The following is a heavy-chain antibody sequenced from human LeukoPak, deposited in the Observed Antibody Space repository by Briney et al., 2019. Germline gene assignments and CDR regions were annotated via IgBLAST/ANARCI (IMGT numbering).Heavy chain of an antibody. CDR3: ARERSSSWYTQQADYYYYGMDV. Sequence: GGSLRLSCVASGFTFSDYYMSWIRQAPGKGLEWVSYISSSGSTIYYADSVKGRFTISRDNAKNSLYLQMNSLRAEDTAVYYCARERSSSWYTQQADYYYYGMDVWAQGTTVTVSS. V-gene: IGHV3-11*01. D-gene: IGHD6-13*01. CDR2: ISSSGSTI. CDR1: GFTFSDYY. J-gene: IGHJ6*02.